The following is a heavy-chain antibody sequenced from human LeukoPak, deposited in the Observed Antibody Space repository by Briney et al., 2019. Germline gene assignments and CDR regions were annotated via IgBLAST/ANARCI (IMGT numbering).Heavy chain of an antibody. Sequence: GASVKVSCKASGYTFTSYYTHWVRQAPGQGLEWMGIINPSGGSTSYAQKFQGRVTMTRDTSTSTVYMELSSLRSEDTAVYYCARERYDTGDFDYWGQGTLVTVSS. CDR1: GYTFTSYY. V-gene: IGHV1-46*01. CDR2: INPSGGST. CDR3: ARERYDTGDFDY. J-gene: IGHJ4*02. D-gene: IGHD7-27*01.